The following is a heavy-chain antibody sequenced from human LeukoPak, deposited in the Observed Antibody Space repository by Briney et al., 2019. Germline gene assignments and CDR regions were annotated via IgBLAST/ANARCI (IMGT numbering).Heavy chain of an antibody. D-gene: IGHD2-15*01. CDR2: IYYSGST. CDR3: ARAYCSGGSCYSSRGMFDP. J-gene: IGHJ5*02. CDR1: GGSISSGSYY. V-gene: IGHV4-61*01. Sequence: PSETLSLTCTVSGGSISSGSYYWSWIRQPPGKGLEWIGYIYYSGSTSYNPSLKSRVTISVDTSKNQFSLKLSSVTAADTAVYYCARAYCSGGSCYSSRGMFDPWGHGTLVTVSS.